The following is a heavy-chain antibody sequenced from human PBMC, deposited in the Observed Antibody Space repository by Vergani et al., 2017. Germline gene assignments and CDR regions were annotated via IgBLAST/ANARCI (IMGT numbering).Heavy chain of an antibody. D-gene: IGHD2-2*01. CDR3: ASDGDRYCSSTSCFNYYYYYYMDV. J-gene: IGHJ6*03. Sequence: QVQLVQSGAEVKKPGASVKVSCKASGYTFTGYYMHWVRQAPGQGLEWMGWINPNSGGTNYAQKFQGRVTMTRDTSISTAYMELSRLRSDDTAVYYCASDGDRYCSSTSCFNYYYYYYMDVWGKGP. V-gene: IGHV1-2*02. CDR2: INPNSGGT. CDR1: GYTFTGYY.